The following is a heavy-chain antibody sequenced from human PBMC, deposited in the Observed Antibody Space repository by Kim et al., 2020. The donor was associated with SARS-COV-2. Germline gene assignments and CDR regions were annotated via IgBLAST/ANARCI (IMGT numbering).Heavy chain of an antibody. CDR1: GFTFDDFV. Sequence: GGSLRLSCEASGFTFDDFVMHWVRQAPGKGLEWVSGISWNSGNIVYADSVKGRFTISRDNAKNSLYLQMDSLRPEDTALYYCAKDAAGRNLPYYYFYFMDLWGNGTTVTVSS. D-gene: IGHD6-25*01. CDR3: AKDAAGRNLPYYYFYFMDL. V-gene: IGHV3-9*01. J-gene: IGHJ6*03. CDR2: ISWNSGNI.